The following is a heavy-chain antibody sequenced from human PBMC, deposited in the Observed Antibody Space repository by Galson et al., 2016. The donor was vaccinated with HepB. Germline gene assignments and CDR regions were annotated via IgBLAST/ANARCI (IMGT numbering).Heavy chain of an antibody. V-gene: IGHV3-30-3*01. CDR2: ISYDGSNQ. CDR1: GFTFSSYN. CDR3: ARDYYGGNSVLCAY. J-gene: IGHJ4*02. D-gene: IGHD4-23*01. Sequence: SLRLSCAASGFTFSSYNMYWVRQAPGKGLEWVAVISYDGSNQYYADSVKGRLTISRDNSKNTLYLQINNLRPEDTAVYYCARDYYGGNSVLCAYWDQGTLVTVSS.